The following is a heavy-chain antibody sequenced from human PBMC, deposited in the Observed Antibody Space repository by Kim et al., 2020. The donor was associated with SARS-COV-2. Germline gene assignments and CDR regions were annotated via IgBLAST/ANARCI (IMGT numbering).Heavy chain of an antibody. CDR1: GGSFSGYY. D-gene: IGHD6-19*01. CDR3: ARAARQWLARHYYYYLDF. J-gene: IGHJ4*02. Sequence: SETLSLTCAVYGGSFSGYYWSWIRQPPGKGLEWIGEINHSGSTNYNPSLKSRVTISVDTSKNQFSLKLSSVTAADTAVYYCARAARQWLARHYYYYLDFWGQGTLVTVSS. CDR2: INHSGST. V-gene: IGHV4-34*01.